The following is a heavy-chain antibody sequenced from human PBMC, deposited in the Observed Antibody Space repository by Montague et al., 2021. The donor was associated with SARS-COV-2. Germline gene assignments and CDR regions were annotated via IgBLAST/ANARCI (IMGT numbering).Heavy chain of an antibody. V-gene: IGHV4-39*07. CDR1: GGSISSSSYY. Sequence: SETLSLTCTVSGGSISSSSYYWGWIRQHPGKGLEWIGSIYYSGSTYYNPSLKSRVTISVDTSKNQFSLKLSSVTAADTAVYYCARVGRQQLVRLSGLDVWGQGTPVTVSS. J-gene: IGHJ6*02. D-gene: IGHD6-13*01. CDR2: IYYSGST. CDR3: ARVGRQQLVRLSGLDV.